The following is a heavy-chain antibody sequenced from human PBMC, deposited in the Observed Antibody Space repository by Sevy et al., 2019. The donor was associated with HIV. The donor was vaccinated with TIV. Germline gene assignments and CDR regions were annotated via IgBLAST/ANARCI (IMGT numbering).Heavy chain of an antibody. CDR3: AKEGPWYNFVRSGYYPS. Sequence: GGSLRLSCAASGFTFRSYAMSWVRQAPGKGLEWVSAISGSGSSKNYADSVKGRFTLSRDNSKNTLYLQMNSLRAEDRAVYYCAKEGPWYNFVRSGYYPSWGQGTLVTVSS. D-gene: IGHD3-22*01. V-gene: IGHV3-23*01. CDR1: GFTFRSYA. CDR2: ISGSGSSK. J-gene: IGHJ4*02.